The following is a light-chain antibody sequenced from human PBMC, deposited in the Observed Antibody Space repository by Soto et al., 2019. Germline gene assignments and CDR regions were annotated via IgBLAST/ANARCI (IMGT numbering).Light chain of an antibody. Sequence: SVLTRAPSASRTPGQRVTITSSGSSSNIGSNTVNWYQQLPGTAPKLLIYSNNQRPSGVPDRFSGSKSGTSASLAISGLQSEDEADYYCAAWDDSLNGPLYVFGTGTKVTVL. CDR3: AAWDDSLNGPLYV. V-gene: IGLV1-44*01. J-gene: IGLJ1*01. CDR2: SNN. CDR1: SSNIGSNT.